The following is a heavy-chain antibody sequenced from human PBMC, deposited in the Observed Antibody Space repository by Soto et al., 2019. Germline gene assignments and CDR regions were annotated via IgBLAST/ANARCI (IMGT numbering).Heavy chain of an antibody. D-gene: IGHD6-19*01. CDR3: VTGRQWQANFDS. V-gene: IGHV4-39*01. CDR1: GGSIDGSNSC. Sequence: QLQLQESGPGLVKPSETLSLTCTVSGGSIDGSNSCWGWIRQPPGKGLEWIGSIFYDGSTYYNPSLRSRVTMSVDTSKNQFSLNLTSVTAADTTIYYCVTGRQWQANFDSWGHGLVVTVSS. J-gene: IGHJ4*01. CDR2: IFYDGST.